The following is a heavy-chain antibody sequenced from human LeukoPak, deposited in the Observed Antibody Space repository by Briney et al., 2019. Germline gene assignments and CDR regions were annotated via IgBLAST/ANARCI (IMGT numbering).Heavy chain of an antibody. J-gene: IGHJ4*02. V-gene: IGHV3-53*01. Sequence: PGGSLRLSCAASGFTVNSYYMSWVRQAPGKGLEWVSGIYSGGNTYYADSVKGRFTISRDNSKNTLYLQMNSLRVEDTAVYYCGPDTAMVDYWGQGTLVTVSS. CDR2: IYSGGNT. CDR3: GPDTAMVDY. CDR1: GFTVNSYY. D-gene: IGHD5-18*01.